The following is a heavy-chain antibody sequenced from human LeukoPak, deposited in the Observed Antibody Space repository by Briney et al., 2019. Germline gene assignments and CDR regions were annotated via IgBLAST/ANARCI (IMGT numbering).Heavy chain of an antibody. CDR3: ARVGMGGAFDY. Sequence: GASVNVSCKAPGYSFTSNAMHWVRQATGQRLERMGWINAGNGNTKYSQKFQGRVTITRDTSASTAYMELSSLRSEDTAVYYCARVGMGGAFDYWGQGTLVTVSS. J-gene: IGHJ4*02. CDR2: INAGNGNT. CDR1: GYSFTSNA. V-gene: IGHV1-3*01. D-gene: IGHD1-26*01.